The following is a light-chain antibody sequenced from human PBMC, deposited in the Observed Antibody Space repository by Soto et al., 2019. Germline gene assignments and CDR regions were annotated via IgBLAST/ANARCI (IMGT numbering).Light chain of an antibody. J-gene: IGKJ4*01. CDR1: QSVYVN. Sequence: EVVMTQSPATLCLSPGERFTLSCRASQSVYVNVAWYQQKPGQAPRLLISGASTRATGIPARFSGSGSGTDFTRTIGRMEPEDFAVYYCQQYGSSLTLGAGTKVDIK. CDR3: QQYGSSLT. V-gene: IGKV3-20*01. CDR2: GAS.